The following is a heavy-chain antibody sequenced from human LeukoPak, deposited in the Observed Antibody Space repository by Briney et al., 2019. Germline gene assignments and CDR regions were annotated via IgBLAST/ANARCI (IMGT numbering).Heavy chain of an antibody. Sequence: GSSVKVSCKASGGTFSSYAISWVRQAPGQGLEWMGGIIPIFGTANYAQKFQGRVTITADESTSTAYMELSSLRSEDTAVYYCAKEHYSSGWYLAPKDDAFDIWGQGTMVTVSS. J-gene: IGHJ3*02. D-gene: IGHD6-19*01. V-gene: IGHV1-69*01. CDR3: AKEHYSSGWYLAPKDDAFDI. CDR2: IIPIFGTA. CDR1: GGTFSSYA.